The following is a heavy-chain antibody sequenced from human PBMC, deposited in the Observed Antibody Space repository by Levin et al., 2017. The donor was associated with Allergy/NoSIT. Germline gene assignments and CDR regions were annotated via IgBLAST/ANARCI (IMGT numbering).Heavy chain of an antibody. D-gene: IGHD2-2*01. Sequence: GGSLRLSCAASGFTFSTYYMPWVRQAPGKGLVWVSRVIIDGSITDYADSVKGRFTISRDNASNTLYLQMNSLRAEDTAVYHCARGGCSSTSCRDNWGQGILVTVSS. CDR2: VIIDGSIT. V-gene: IGHV3-74*01. J-gene: IGHJ4*02. CDR3: ARGGCSSTSCRDN. CDR1: GFTFSTYY.